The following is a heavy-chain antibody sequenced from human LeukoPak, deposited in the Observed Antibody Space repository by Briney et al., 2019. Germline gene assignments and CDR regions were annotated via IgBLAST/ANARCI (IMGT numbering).Heavy chain of an antibody. Sequence: PGGSLRLSCAASGFPFSSYWMSWVRQAPGKGLEWVANIKEDGSDKYYVDSVKGRFTISRDNAKNSLYLQMNSLRAEDTAIYYCARDPDWGRLDYWGQGTLVTVSS. V-gene: IGHV3-7*01. J-gene: IGHJ4*02. CDR1: GFPFSSYW. D-gene: IGHD3-9*01. CDR3: ARDPDWGRLDY. CDR2: IKEDGSDK.